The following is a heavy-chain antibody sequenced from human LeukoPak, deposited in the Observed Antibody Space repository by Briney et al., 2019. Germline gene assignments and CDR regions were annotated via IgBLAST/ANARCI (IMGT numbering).Heavy chain of an antibody. Sequence: KPSETLSLTCAVYGGSFSGYYWSWIRQPPGKGLEWIGEINHSGSTNYNPSLKSRVTISVDTSKNQFSLKLSPVTAADTAVYYCARAEARQWLVGGRFDYWGQGTLVTVSS. CDR2: INHSGST. D-gene: IGHD6-19*01. V-gene: IGHV4-34*01. J-gene: IGHJ4*02. CDR1: GGSFSGYY. CDR3: ARAEARQWLVGGRFDY.